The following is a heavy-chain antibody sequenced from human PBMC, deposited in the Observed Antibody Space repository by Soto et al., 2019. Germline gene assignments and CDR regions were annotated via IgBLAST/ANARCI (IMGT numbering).Heavy chain of an antibody. J-gene: IGHJ5*02. Sequence: PSETLSLTCTVSGGSISSYYWSWIRQPPGKGLEWIGYIYYSGSTNYNPSLKSRVTISVDTSKNQFSLKLSSVTAADTAVYYCARSITWYNWFDPWGQGTLVTVSS. D-gene: IGHD3-3*01. CDR2: IYYSGST. CDR3: ARSITWYNWFDP. V-gene: IGHV4-59*01. CDR1: GGSISSYY.